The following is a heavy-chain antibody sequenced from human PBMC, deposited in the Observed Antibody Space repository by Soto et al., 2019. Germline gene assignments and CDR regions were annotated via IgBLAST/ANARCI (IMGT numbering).Heavy chain of an antibody. V-gene: IGHV3-11*01. Sequence: PGGSLRLSCAASGFTFSDYYMSWIRQAPGKGLEWVSYISSSGSTIYYADSVKGRFTISRDNAKNSLYLQMNSLRAEDKAVYYCARVRIAATPTIDYWGQGTLVTVSS. J-gene: IGHJ4*02. CDR1: GFTFSDYY. D-gene: IGHD6-25*01. CDR3: ARVRIAATPTIDY. CDR2: ISSSGSTI.